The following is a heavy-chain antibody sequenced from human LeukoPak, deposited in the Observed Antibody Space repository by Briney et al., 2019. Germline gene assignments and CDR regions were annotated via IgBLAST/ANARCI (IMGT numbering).Heavy chain of an antibody. CDR2: INPNSGGT. J-gene: IGHJ4*02. V-gene: IGHV1-2*04. D-gene: IGHD5-18*01. CDR3: ARPAGYSYGYRNPADY. Sequence: ASVKVSCKASGYTFTGYYMHWVRQAPGQGLEWMGWINPNSGGTNYAQKFQGWVTMTRDTSISTAYMELSRLRSDDTAVYYCARPAGYSYGYRNPADYWGQGTLVTVSS. CDR1: GYTFTGYY.